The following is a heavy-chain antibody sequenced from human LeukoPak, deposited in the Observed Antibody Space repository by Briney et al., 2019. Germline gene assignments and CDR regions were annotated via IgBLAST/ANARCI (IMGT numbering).Heavy chain of an antibody. CDR3: AKTGFGYYYDSSGSFDY. Sequence: GGSLRLSCAASGSNVSNNYMSWVRQAPGKGLEWVSVIYRGGSTYYADSVKGRFTMSRDNSKNRVYLQMDSLRAEDTAVYYCAKTGFGYYYDSSGSFDYWGQGTLVTVSS. J-gene: IGHJ4*02. D-gene: IGHD3-22*01. V-gene: IGHV3-53*01. CDR2: IYRGGST. CDR1: GSNVSNNY.